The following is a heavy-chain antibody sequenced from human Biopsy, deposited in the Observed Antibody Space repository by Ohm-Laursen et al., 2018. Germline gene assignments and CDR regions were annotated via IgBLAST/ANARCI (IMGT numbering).Heavy chain of an antibody. Sequence: SVKVSCKPSGYTFAGYYLHWVRQAPGHGLEWMGWINPNSGNANYAHKFQGNITMTRDTSMSTAYMEMSRLRCDDTAVYYCALQSVAQMKNFDYWGQGTLVTVSS. CDR1: GYTFAGYY. CDR3: ALQSVAQMKNFDY. V-gene: IGHV1-2*02. D-gene: IGHD6-19*01. J-gene: IGHJ4*02. CDR2: INPNSGNA.